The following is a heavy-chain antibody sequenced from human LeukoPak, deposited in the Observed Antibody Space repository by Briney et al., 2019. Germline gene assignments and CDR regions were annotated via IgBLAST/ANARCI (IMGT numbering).Heavy chain of an antibody. CDR2: IYYSGST. CDR1: GGSISSYY. J-gene: IGHJ5*02. V-gene: IGHV4-59*01. CDR3: ARDYGAVAGNNWFDP. Sequence: SETLSLTCTVSGGSISSYYWSWIRQPPGKGLEWIGYIYYSGSTNYNPSLESRVTISVDTSKNQFSLKLSSVTAADTAVYYCARDYGAVAGNNWFDPWGQGTLVTVSS. D-gene: IGHD6-19*01.